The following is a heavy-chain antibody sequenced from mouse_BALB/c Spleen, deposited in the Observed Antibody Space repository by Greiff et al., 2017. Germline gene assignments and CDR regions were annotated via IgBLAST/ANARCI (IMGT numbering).Heavy chain of an antibody. Sequence: DVQLQESGGGLVQPGGSLKLSCAASGFDFSRYLMSWVRQAPGKGLEWIGEINPDSSTINYTPSLKDKFIISRDNAKNTLYLQMSKVRSEDTALYYCARPGDGYDEDAMDYWGQGTSVTVSS. J-gene: IGHJ4*01. CDR3: ARPGDGYDEDAMDY. CDR2: INPDSSTI. V-gene: IGHV4-1*02. CDR1: GFDFSRYL. D-gene: IGHD2-2*01.